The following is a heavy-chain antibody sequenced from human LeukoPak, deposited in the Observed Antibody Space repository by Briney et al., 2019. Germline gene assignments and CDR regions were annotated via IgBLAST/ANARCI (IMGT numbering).Heavy chain of an antibody. V-gene: IGHV3-53*01. J-gene: IGHJ4*02. Sequence: PGGSLRLSCAASGFTVGSYYMNWVRQAPGKGLEWVSVIYSGGSTSSADSVKGRFTISRDNSKNTLYLQMNSLRAEDTAVYYCAGSTTVAYCWGQGTLVTVSS. D-gene: IGHD4-11*01. CDR2: IYSGGST. CDR3: AGSTTVAYC. CDR1: GFTVGSYY.